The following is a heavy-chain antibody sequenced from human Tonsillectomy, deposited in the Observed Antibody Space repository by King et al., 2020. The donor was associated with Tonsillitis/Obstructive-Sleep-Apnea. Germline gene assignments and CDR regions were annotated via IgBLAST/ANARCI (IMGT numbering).Heavy chain of an antibody. CDR3: ASLLLEWFPYSPSNWFDP. J-gene: IGHJ5*02. V-gene: IGHV3-48*03. CDR1: GFTFSSYE. D-gene: IGHD3-3*01. Sequence: DVQLVESGGGLVQPGGSLRLSCAASGFTFSSYEMNWVRQAPGKGLEWVSYISSSGSNIYYADSVKGRFTISRDNAKNSLYLQMNSLRAEDTAVYYCASLLLEWFPYSPSNWFDPWGQGTLVTVSS. CDR2: ISSSGSNI.